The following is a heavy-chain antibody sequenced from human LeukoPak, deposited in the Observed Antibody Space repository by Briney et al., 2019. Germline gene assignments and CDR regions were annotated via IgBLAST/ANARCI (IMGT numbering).Heavy chain of an antibody. Sequence: GGSLRLSCAASEFIVTNYHMNWVRQAPGKGLEWVSNIFDDGTTYYADSVKGRFTISRDTSKNTAYLQMNSLRVEDTAVYYCARDPNDGYALLDYWGQGTVVTVSS. V-gene: IGHV3-66*02. CDR3: ARDPNDGYALLDY. CDR2: IFDDGTT. CDR1: EFIVTNYH. D-gene: IGHD2-8*01. J-gene: IGHJ4*02.